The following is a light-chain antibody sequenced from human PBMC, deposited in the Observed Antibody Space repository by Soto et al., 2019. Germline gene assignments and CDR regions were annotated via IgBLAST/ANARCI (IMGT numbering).Light chain of an antibody. Sequence: QSALAQPPSASGSPGQSVTISCTGTSNDVGGYNYVSWYQQHPGKAPKLMIYEVNKRPSGVPDRFSGSKSGNTASLTVSGLQAEDGADYYCSSFAVSNSFVFGTGTKVTV. CDR2: EVN. V-gene: IGLV2-8*01. CDR1: SNDVGGYNY. J-gene: IGLJ1*01. CDR3: SSFAVSNSFV.